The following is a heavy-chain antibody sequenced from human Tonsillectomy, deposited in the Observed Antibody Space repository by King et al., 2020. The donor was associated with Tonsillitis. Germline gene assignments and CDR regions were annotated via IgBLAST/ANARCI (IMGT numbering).Heavy chain of an antibody. D-gene: IGHD6-19*01. CDR3: TTSGSGWGYYYYGMDV. Sequence: VQLVESGGGLVKPGGSLRLSCAASGFIFSNAWMSWVRQAPGKGLEWVGRIKIKTDGGTTDYAAPVKGRFTISRHDSRNTLDLQMNSLKTEDTAVYYCTTSGSGWGYYYYGMDVWGQGTTVTVSS. CDR2: IKIKTDGGTT. J-gene: IGHJ6*02. CDR1: GFIFSNAW. V-gene: IGHV3-15*01.